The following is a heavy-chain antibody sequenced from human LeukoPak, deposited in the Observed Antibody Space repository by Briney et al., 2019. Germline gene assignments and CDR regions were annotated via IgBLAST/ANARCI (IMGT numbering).Heavy chain of an antibody. Sequence: PSETLSLTCTVSGGSVSSGSYYWSWIRQPPGKGLEWIGYIYYSGSTNYNPSLKSRVTISVDTSKNQFSLKLSSVTAADTAVYYCARGEGYCSGGSCYSEAFDIWGQGTMVTVSS. CDR1: GGSVSSGSYY. J-gene: IGHJ3*02. CDR3: ARGEGYCSGGSCYSEAFDI. D-gene: IGHD2-15*01. V-gene: IGHV4-61*01. CDR2: IYYSGST.